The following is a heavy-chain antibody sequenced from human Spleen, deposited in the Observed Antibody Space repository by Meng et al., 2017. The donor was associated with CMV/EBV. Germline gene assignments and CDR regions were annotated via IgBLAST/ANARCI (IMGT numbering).Heavy chain of an antibody. J-gene: IGHJ4*02. D-gene: IGHD3-3*01. CDR2: IWYDGSNK. CDR1: GFTFSSYG. V-gene: IGHV3-33*01. CDR3: VSGGGYDFWSGLDDY. Sequence: SGFTFSSYGMHWVRQAPGKGLEWVAVIWYDGSNKYYADSVKGRFTISRDNSKTTLYLQMNSLRAEDTAVYYCVSGGGYDFWSGLDDYWGQGTLVTVSS.